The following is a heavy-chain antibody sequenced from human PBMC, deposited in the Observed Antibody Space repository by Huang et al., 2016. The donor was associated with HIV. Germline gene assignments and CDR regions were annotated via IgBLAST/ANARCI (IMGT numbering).Heavy chain of an antibody. J-gene: IGHJ6*02. CDR2: MNRNGGNT. V-gene: IGHV1-8*01. CDR1: GYTFTRYD. Sequence: QVQLVQSGAEVKKPGASVKVSCKASGYTFTRYDSNWGRQATGQGLEWMGLMNRNGGNTGYAQKFQGRVTMTRNTSISTADMGLSSLRAEDTAVYYGASGGGWRWGMDVWGQGTTVTVSS. CDR3: ASGGGWRWGMDV. D-gene: IGHD6-19*01.